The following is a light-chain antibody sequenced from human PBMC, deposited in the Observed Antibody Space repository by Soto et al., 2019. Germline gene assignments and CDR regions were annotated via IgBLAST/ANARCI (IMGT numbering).Light chain of an antibody. Sequence: QSALTQPRSVSGSPGQSVTISCTGTSSDVGAYNYVSWYQQHPDKAPKFMIYDVNKRPSGVPDRFSGSKSGNTASLTISCLQAEDEADYYCCSYAGTPYVFGTGTKVTVL. CDR1: SSDVGAYNY. CDR3: CSYAGTPYV. CDR2: DVN. J-gene: IGLJ1*01. V-gene: IGLV2-11*01.